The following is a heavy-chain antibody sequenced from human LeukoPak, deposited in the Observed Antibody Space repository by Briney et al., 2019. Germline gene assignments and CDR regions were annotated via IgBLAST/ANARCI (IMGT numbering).Heavy chain of an antibody. CDR2: IIPIFGTA. CDR3: ARGPTSRGVILYSDY. CDR1: GGTFSSYA. V-gene: IGHV1-69*13. J-gene: IGHJ4*02. Sequence: GASVKVSCKASGGTFSSYAISWVRQAPGQGLEWMGGIIPIFGTANYAQKFQGRVTITADESTSTTYMELSSLRSEDTAVYYCARGPTSRGVILYSDYWGQGTLVTVSS. D-gene: IGHD3-10*01.